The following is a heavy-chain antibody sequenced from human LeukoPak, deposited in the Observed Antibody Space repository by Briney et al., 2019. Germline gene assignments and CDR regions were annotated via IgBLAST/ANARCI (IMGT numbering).Heavy chain of an antibody. J-gene: IGHJ4*02. CDR1: GYIFTSYG. CDR2: ISAYNGKT. V-gene: IGHV1-18*01. CDR3: ARAPKRDIVVVVAAGDLGGYFDY. D-gene: IGHD2-15*01. Sequence: ASVKVSCKASGYIFTSYGISWVRQAPGQGLEWMGWISAYNGKTNYAQKLQGRVTMTTDTSTSTAYMELRSLRSDDTAVYYCARAPKRDIVVVVAAGDLGGYFDYWGQGTLVTVSS.